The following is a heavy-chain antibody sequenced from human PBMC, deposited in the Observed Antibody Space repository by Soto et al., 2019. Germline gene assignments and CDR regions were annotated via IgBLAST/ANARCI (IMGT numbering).Heavy chain of an antibody. J-gene: IGHJ2*01. CDR2: IYHSGST. D-gene: IGHD4-17*01. CDR1: GGSISSGGSS. CDR3: ARDPSYGDYWYFDL. Sequence: QLQLQESGSGLVKPSQTLSLTCAVSGGSISSGGSSWSWIRQPPGKGLEWIGYIYHSGSTYYNPSLKSRATISVERSKNQFSLKLSSVTAADTAVYYCARDPSYGDYWYFDLWGRGTLVTVSS. V-gene: IGHV4-30-2*01.